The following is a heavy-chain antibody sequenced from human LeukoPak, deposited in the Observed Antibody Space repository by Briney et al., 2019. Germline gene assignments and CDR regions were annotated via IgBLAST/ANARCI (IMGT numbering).Heavy chain of an antibody. D-gene: IGHD3-16*01. CDR2: ISYDGSNE. J-gene: IGHJ4*02. CDR3: ARELRGSCFDY. Sequence: GGSLRLSCAASGFTFSSYSMHWVRQAPAKGLEWVALISYDGSNEYFADFVKGRFTISRDNSKKTLYLQMSSLGAEDTAVYYCARELRGSCFDYWGQGTLVTVSA. V-gene: IGHV3-30-3*01. CDR1: GFTFSSYS.